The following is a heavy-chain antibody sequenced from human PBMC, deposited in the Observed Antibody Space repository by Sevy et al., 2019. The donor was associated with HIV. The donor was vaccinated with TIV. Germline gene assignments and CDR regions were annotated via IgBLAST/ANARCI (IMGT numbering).Heavy chain of an antibody. D-gene: IGHD2-8*01. V-gene: IGHV3-23*01. Sequence: GGSLRLSCAASGFTFSKYSLSWVRQPPGKGLEWVSTLSFGCGEINYADSVKGRFTISRDNSKSSVYLQMNNLRPEDTAVYYCAQAGCTKPHDYWGQGTLVTVSS. CDR1: GFTFSKYS. CDR3: AQAGCTKPHDY. CDR2: LSFGCGEI. J-gene: IGHJ4*02.